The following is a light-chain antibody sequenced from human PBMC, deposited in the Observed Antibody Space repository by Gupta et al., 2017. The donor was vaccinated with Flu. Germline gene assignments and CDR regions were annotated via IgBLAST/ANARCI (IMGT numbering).Light chain of an antibody. CDR3: LLSYTAALV. J-gene: IGLJ2*01. CDR1: TGAVTSDHW. CDR2: DTS. V-gene: IGLV7-46*01. Sequence: QAVVTQEPSLTVSPGGTVTLTCGSSTGAVTSDHWPYWFQQRPGQAPMTLMYDTSNKHSWTPARFSGSLLGGNAALTLSGAQPEDESYYSSLLSYTAALVFGGGTKLTVL.